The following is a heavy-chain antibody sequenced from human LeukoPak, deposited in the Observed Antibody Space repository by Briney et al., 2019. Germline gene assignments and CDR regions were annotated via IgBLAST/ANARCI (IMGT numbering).Heavy chain of an antibody. V-gene: IGHV4-61*02. CDR3: ARENVPDYGSGSYRY. D-gene: IGHD3-10*01. J-gene: IGHJ4*02. CDR1: GDSISSGSYY. Sequence: PSETLSLTCTVSGDSISSGSYYWSWIRQPAGKGLEWVGRIYTSGSTNYNPSLKSRVTISVDTSKNQFFLKLSSVTAADTAVYYCARENVPDYGSGSYRYWGQGTLVTVSS. CDR2: IYTSGST.